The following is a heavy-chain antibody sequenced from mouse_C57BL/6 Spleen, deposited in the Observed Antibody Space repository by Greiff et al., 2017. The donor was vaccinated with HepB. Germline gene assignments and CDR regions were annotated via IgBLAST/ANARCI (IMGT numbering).Heavy chain of an antibody. CDR1: GFSLTSYG. V-gene: IGHV2-5*01. J-gene: IGHJ4*01. D-gene: IGHD1-1*01. Sequence: QVQLQQSGPGLVQPSQSLSITCTVSGFSLTSYGVHWVRQSPGKGLEWLGVIWRGGSTDYNAAFMSRLSITKDNSKSQVFFKMNSLQADDTAIYYGAKKALLQAAMDYWGQGTSVTVSS. CDR2: IWRGGST. CDR3: AKKALLQAAMDY.